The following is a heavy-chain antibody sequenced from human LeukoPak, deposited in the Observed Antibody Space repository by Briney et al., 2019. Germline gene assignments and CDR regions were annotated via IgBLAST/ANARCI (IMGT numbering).Heavy chain of an antibody. CDR1: GYTFISYA. V-gene: IGHV7-4-1*02. CDR3: ARGGYYGGSGTYGFFDY. CDR2: INTETGNP. Sequence: GASVKVSCKASGYTFISYAMKWVRQAPGQGLEWMGWINTETGNPTYAQGFTGQFVFSVDTSVNTAYLQISSLRTEDTAVYYCARGGYYGGSGTYGFFDYWGQGSLVTVSS. D-gene: IGHD3-10*01. J-gene: IGHJ4*02.